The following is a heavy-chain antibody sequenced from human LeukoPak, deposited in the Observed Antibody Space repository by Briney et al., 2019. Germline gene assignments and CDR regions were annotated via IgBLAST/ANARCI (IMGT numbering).Heavy chain of an antibody. CDR1: GFTFSSYA. CDR3: AKLVSYSSSWYVGNAFDI. V-gene: IGHV3-23*01. Sequence: GSLRLSCAASGFTFSSYAMSWVRQAPGKGLEWVSAISGSGGSTYYADSVKGRFTISRDNSKNTLYLQMNSLRAEDTAVYYCAKLVSYSSSWYVGNAFDIWGQGTMVTVSS. J-gene: IGHJ3*02. CDR2: ISGSGGST. D-gene: IGHD6-13*01.